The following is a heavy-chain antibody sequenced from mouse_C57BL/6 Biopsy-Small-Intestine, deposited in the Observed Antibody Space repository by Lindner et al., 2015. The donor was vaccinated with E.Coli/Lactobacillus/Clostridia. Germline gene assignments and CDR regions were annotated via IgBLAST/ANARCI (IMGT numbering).Heavy chain of an antibody. J-gene: IGHJ1*03. Sequence: VQLQESGPELVKPGASVKISCKASGYAFSSSWMNWVKQRPGKGLEWIGRIYPGDGDTNYNGKFKDKATLTADKSSSTAYMQLSSLTSEDSAVYFCARFDGYYWYFDVWGTGTTVTVSS. CDR3: ARFDGYYWYFDV. V-gene: IGHV1-82*01. CDR1: GYAFSSSW. D-gene: IGHD2-3*01. CDR2: IYPGDGDT.